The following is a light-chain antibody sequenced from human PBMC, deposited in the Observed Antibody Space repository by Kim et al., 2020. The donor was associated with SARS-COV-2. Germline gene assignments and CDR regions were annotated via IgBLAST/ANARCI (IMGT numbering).Light chain of an antibody. CDR2: GAS. Sequence: LSLTPGERAPLPCRARQGVSKGYLARNQQKRGQAPRLLIYGASRRATGITDRFSGSGSGTDFTLTISRLEPEDFAVYYCQQYGSWFGQGTKLEIK. CDR3: QQYGSW. CDR1: QGVSKGY. V-gene: IGKV3-20*01. J-gene: IGKJ2*01.